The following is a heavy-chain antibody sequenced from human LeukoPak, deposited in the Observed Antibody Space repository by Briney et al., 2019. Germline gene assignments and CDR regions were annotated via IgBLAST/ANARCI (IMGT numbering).Heavy chain of an antibody. CDR1: GGSISSYY. Sequence: SETLSLTCTVSGGSISSYYWTWIRQPPGKGLEWIGYIYYIGSTNYNPSLKSRVTISVDTSKNQFSLRLSPVTAADTAVYYCAREVSTNPHFDYWGQGTLVTVSS. V-gene: IGHV4-59*01. CDR3: AREVSTNPHFDY. CDR2: IYYIGST. D-gene: IGHD5/OR15-5a*01. J-gene: IGHJ4*02.